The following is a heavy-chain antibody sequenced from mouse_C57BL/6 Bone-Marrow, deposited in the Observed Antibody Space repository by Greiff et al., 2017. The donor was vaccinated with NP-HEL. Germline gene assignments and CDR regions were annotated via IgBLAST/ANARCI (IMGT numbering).Heavy chain of an antibody. V-gene: IGHV1-15*01. CDR3: TRSLLSY. CDR1: GYTFTDYE. J-gene: IGHJ3*01. D-gene: IGHD2-10*01. CDR2: IDPETGGT. Sequence: QVQLQQSGAELVRPGASVTLSCKASGYTFTDYEMHWVKQTPVHGLEWIGAIDPETGGTAYNQKFKGKAILTADKSSSTAYMEHRSLTSEDSAVYYGTRSLLSYGGQGTLVTVSA.